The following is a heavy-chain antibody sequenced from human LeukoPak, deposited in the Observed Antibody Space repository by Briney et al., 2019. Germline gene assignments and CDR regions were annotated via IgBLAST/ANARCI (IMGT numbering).Heavy chain of an antibody. V-gene: IGHV3-48*03. J-gene: IGHJ4*02. Sequence: PGGSLRLSCAASGFDFGAYEMNWVRQAPGKGLEWVAYFAGSDTTKYYADAVRGRFTISRDNPKNSLYLQMNTLRAEVTALYYCTPLGYHRDSWGQGTLVTVSS. CDR2: FAGSDTTK. CDR1: GFDFGAYE. D-gene: IGHD3-22*01. CDR3: TPLGYHRDS.